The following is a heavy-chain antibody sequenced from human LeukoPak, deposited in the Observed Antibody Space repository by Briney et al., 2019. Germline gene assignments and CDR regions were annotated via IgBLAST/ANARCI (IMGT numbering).Heavy chain of an antibody. CDR2: IIPIFGTA. CDR1: GGTFSSYA. Sequence: SVKVSCKASGGTFSSYAISWVRQAPGQGLEWMGGIIPIFGTANYAQKFQGRVTITTDESTSTAYMELSSLRSEDTAVYYCARTPGRWFGEPQYYYYYMDVWGKGTTVTVSS. D-gene: IGHD3-10*01. CDR3: ARTPGRWFGEPQYYYYYMDV. V-gene: IGHV1-69*05. J-gene: IGHJ6*03.